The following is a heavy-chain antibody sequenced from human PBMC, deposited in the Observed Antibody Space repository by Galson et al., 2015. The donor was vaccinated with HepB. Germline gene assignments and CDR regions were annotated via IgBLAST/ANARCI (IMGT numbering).Heavy chain of an antibody. CDR3: ARVVGYSGYDQYCFDY. CDR1: GFTFSDYY. Sequence: SLRLSCAASGFTFSDYYMSWIRQAPGKGLAWVSYISSSGSTIYYADSVKGRFTISKDNAKNSLYLQMNSLRAEDTAVYYCARVVGYSGYDQYCFDYWGQGTLVTASS. CDR2: ISSSGSTI. J-gene: IGHJ4*02. D-gene: IGHD5-12*01. V-gene: IGHV3-11*01.